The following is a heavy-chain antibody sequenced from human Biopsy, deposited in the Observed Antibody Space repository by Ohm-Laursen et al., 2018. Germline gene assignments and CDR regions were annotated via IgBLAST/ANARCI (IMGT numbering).Heavy chain of an antibody. CDR1: GDSVSSGSFY. CDR3: ARGMRSSGWPYFDS. V-gene: IGHV4-61*01. J-gene: IGHJ4*02. CDR2: IYDRGSTA. D-gene: IGHD6-19*01. Sequence: SDTLSLTCTVSGDSVSSGSFYWTWIRQPPGQGLEYIGYIYDRGSTANYNPSLESRVTMSVDIPKNQFSLKLSSVTAADTAIYYCARGMRSSGWPYFDSWGQGTLVTVSS.